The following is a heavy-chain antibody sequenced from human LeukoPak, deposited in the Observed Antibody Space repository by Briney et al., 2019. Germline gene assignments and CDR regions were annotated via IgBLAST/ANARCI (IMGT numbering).Heavy chain of an antibody. CDR3: ADVLDWAY. V-gene: IGHV3-74*01. CDR1: GFTFSSYW. D-gene: IGHD3/OR15-3a*01. CDR2: INTDGSGT. J-gene: IGHJ4*02. Sequence: GGSLRLSCAASGFTFSSYWMHWVRQAPGKGLVWVSHINTDGSGTYYADSVKGRFTISRDNAKKSLYLQMNSLRAEDTALYYCADVLDWAYWGQGTLVTVSS.